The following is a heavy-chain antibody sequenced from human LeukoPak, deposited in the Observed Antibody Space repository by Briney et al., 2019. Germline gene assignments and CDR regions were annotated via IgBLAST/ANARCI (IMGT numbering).Heavy chain of an antibody. V-gene: IGHV3-23*01. CDR3: ASLTTDYYYGMDV. Sequence: GGSLRLSCAASGFTFSSYAMSWVRQAPGKGLEWVSAITGSGGSTYYADSVRGRFTISRDNSKNTVYLQMNSLRAEDTAVYYCASLTTDYYYGMDVWGQGTTVTVSS. J-gene: IGHJ6*02. D-gene: IGHD4-17*01. CDR1: GFTFSSYA. CDR2: ITGSGGST.